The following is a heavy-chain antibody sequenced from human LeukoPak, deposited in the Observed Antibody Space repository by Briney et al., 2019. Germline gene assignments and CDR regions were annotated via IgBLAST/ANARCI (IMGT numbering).Heavy chain of an antibody. D-gene: IGHD2-15*01. CDR3: ARGHDGVVGWFDP. J-gene: IGHJ5*02. V-gene: IGHV4-59*01. CDR2: ISYSGST. CDR1: GAPISSSN. Sequence: SETLSLPSPVSGAPISSSNGIWFRRPPRKEREGIGYISYSGSTNYNPSLKSRVTISVDTSKNQFSLKLSSVTAADTAVYYCARGHDGVVGWFDPWGQGTLVTVSS.